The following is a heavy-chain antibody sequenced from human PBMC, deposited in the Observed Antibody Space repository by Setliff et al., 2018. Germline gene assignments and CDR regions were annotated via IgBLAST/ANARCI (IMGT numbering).Heavy chain of an antibody. CDR1: GFIFSNFA. D-gene: IGHD1-1*01. CDR3: TRPALDLEFDL. J-gene: IGHJ4*02. CDR2: VSGSRTT. V-gene: IGHV3-23*01. Sequence: GASVKVSCATSGFIFSNFAMSWVRQAPGKGLQWVATVSGSRTTYYADSVKGRFSISRDNSKNTVDLEMRSLTADDTALYYCTRPALDLEFDLWGQGTRVTVSS.